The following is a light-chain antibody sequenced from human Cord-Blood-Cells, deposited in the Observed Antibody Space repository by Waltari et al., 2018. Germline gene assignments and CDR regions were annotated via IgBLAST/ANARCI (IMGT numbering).Light chain of an antibody. CDR1: QSISCW. CDR3: QQYNSYSFT. CDR2: KAS. V-gene: IGKV1-5*03. J-gene: IGKJ3*01. Sequence: DIQMTQSPYTLSASVGDRVTITCRASQSISCWLAWYQQKPGKAPKLLIYKASSLESGVPSRFSGSGSGTEFTLTISSLQPDDFATYYCQQYNSYSFTFGPGTKVDIK.